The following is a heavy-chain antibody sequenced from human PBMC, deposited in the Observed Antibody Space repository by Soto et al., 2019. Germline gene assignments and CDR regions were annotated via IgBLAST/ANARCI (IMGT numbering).Heavy chain of an antibody. CDR3: ARVPNLWSYYYGSGSYSI. V-gene: IGHV3-48*01. J-gene: IGHJ4*02. D-gene: IGHD3-10*01. CDR2: ISSSSSTI. Sequence: PGGSLRLSCAASGFTFSSYSMNWVRQAPGKGLEWVSYISSSSSTIYYADSVKGRFTISRDNAKNSLYLQMNSLRAEDTAVYYCARVPNLWSYYYGSGSYSIWGQGTLVTVSS. CDR1: GFTFSSYS.